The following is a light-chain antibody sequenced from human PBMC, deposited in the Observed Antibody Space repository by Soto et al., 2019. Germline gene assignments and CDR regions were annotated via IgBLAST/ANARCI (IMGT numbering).Light chain of an antibody. Sequence: ETVLTQSPGTLSLSPGERATLFCRASQSVSNNYLAWYQQKPGQAPRLLIYGASSRATGIPDTFSGSGSGTDFSLTISRLEPEDSAVYYCQQHGTSPPSWTFGQGTKVEIK. CDR1: QSVSNNY. J-gene: IGKJ1*01. V-gene: IGKV3-20*01. CDR2: GAS. CDR3: QQHGTSPPSWT.